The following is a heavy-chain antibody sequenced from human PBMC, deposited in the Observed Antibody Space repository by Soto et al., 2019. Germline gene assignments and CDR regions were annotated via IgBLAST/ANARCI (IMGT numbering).Heavy chain of an antibody. CDR3: ARVSSGGTYYFDY. CDR1: GYTFTSYD. J-gene: IGHJ4*02. CDR2: RNPHSGNT. V-gene: IGHV1-8*01. D-gene: IGHD2-15*01. Sequence: ASVKVSCKASGYTFTSYDIHWVLQATGHGLEWMGWRNPHSGNTGFAQKFQGRLTMTRDTSKSTAYLEVSSLRSEDTAIYYCARVSSGGTYYFDYWGQGTLVTVSS.